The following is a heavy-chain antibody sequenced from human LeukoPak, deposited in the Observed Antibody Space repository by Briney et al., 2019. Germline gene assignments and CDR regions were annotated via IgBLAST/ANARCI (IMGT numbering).Heavy chain of an antibody. J-gene: IGHJ6*03. Sequence: PSETLSLTCAVSGGSITSANWWSWVRQSPGKGLGWIGEIYHTGNTNYNPSLNSRVSISLDTSKNQFSLRLTSVTAADMAVYFCARDANGSDVHYFHIDVRGKRATVTISS. D-gene: IGHD6-25*01. CDR3: ARDANGSDVHYFHIDV. CDR1: GGSITSANW. V-gene: IGHV4-4*02. CDR2: IYHTGNT.